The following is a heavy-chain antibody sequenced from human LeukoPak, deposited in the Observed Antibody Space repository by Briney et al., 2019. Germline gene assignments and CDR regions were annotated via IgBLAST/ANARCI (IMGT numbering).Heavy chain of an antibody. J-gene: IGHJ4*02. CDR3: AKLGDCSRSNCRSIDY. D-gene: IGHD2-2*01. CDR1: GYPFTGYY. CDR2: INPNSGFT. V-gene: IGHV1-2*02. Sequence: ASVKVSCKASGYPFTGYYLHWVRQAPGQGLEWMGWINPNSGFTNYAQKFQGRVTMTRDTSISTAYMELSRLRSDDTAVYYCAKLGDCSRSNCRSIDYWGQGTLVTVSS.